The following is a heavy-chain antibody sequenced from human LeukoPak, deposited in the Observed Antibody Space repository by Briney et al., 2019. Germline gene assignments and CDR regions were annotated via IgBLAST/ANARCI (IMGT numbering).Heavy chain of an antibody. CDR1: GESFSGYY. CDR2: INQSGAT. V-gene: IGHV4-34*01. J-gene: IGHJ4*02. Sequence: SETLSLTCTVYGESFSGYYWSWIRQPPGKGLEWIAEINQSGATNYNPSLKSRVTISVDTSKKQFSLKVTSVTAADTAVYYCASSRAYCSGGSRSSSWEHYFDHWGQGTLVTVSS. CDR3: ASSRAYCSGGSRSSSWEHYFDH. D-gene: IGHD2-15*01.